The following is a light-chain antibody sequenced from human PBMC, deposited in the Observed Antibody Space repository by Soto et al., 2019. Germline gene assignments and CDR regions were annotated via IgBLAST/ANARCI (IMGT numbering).Light chain of an antibody. V-gene: IGKV1-12*01. Sequence: DIQMTQSPSSVSASVGDRVTITCRASQDINSWLTWYQQKPGKAPKVLIYIASRLQSGVPSRFSGRGSGTDFSLTISNLQPEDFETYFCQQYKTFPLTLGGGTKVDIK. CDR1: QDINSW. CDR2: IAS. J-gene: IGKJ4*01. CDR3: QQYKTFPLT.